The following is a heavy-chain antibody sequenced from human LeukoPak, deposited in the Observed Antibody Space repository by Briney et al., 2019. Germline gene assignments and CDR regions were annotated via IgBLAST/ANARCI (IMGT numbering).Heavy chain of an antibody. J-gene: IGHJ4*02. CDR3: ATSGGIAAAGLDY. CDR2: IYYSGST. V-gene: IGHV4-59*01. D-gene: IGHD6-13*01. Sequence: SETLSLTCTVSGGSISSYYWSWIRQPPGKGLEWIGYIYYSGSTNYNPSLKSRVTISVDTSKNQFSLKLSSVTAADTAVYYCATSGGIAAAGLDYWGQGTLVTVSS. CDR1: GGSISSYY.